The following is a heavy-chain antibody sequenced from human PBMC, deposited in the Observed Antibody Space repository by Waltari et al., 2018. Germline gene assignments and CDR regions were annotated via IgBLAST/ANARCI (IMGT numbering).Heavy chain of an antibody. Sequence: SSGYYWGWIRQPPGKGLEWIGSIYHSGSTYYNPSLKSRVTISVDTSKNQFSLKLSSVTAADTAVYYCARQSSIAAAYWGQGTLVTVSS. J-gene: IGHJ4*02. CDR2: IYHSGST. D-gene: IGHD6-13*01. CDR3: ARQSSIAAAY. CDR1: SSGYY. V-gene: IGHV4-38-2*01.